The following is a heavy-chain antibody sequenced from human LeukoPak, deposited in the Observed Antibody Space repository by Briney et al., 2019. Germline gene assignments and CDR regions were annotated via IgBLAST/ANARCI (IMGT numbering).Heavy chain of an antibody. CDR2: IYYSGST. V-gene: IGHV4-39*01. Sequence: SETLSLTCTVSGGSISSSSYYWGWIRQPPGKGLEWIGSIYYSGSTYYNPSLKSRVTISVDTSKNQFSLKLSSVTAADTAVYYCASNRVVSDAFDIWGQGTMVTVSS. CDR1: GGSISSSSYY. J-gene: IGHJ3*02. CDR3: ASNRVVSDAFDI. D-gene: IGHD3-3*01.